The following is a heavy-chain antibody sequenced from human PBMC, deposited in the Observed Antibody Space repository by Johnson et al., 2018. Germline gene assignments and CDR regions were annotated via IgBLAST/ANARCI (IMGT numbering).Heavy chain of an antibody. CDR2: ISWNSGSI. V-gene: IGHV3-9*01. D-gene: IGHD5-24*01. CDR3: AKDAVEMATTFQH. CDR1: GFTFDDYA. J-gene: IGHJ1*01. Sequence: VQLVESGGGLVQPGRSLRLSCAASGFTFDDYAMHWVRQAPGKGLEWVSGISWNSGSIGYADSVKGRFTISRDNAKNSLYLQMNSLRAEDTALYSCAKDAVEMATTFQHWGQGTLVTVSS.